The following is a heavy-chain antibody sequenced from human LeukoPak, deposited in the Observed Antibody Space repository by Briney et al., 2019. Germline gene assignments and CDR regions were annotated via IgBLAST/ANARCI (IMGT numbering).Heavy chain of an antibody. V-gene: IGHV5-51*01. CDR1: GYSFTSYW. D-gene: IGHD2-2*01. J-gene: IGHJ4*02. CDR2: IYPGDSDT. Sequence: RGESLKISCKGSGYSFTSYWIGWVRQMPGKGLEWMGIIYPGDSDTRCSPSFQGQVTISADKSISTAYLQWSSLKASDTAMYYCARFKGSCYFSFDYWGQGTLVTVSS. CDR3: ARFKGSCYFSFDY.